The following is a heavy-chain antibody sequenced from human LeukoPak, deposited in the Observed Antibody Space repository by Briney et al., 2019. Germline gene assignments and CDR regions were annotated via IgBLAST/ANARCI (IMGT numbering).Heavy chain of an antibody. J-gene: IGHJ4*02. CDR2: INHSGST. CDR3: ARSGDGYNYIFDY. CDR1: GGSFSGYY. Sequence: PSETLSLTCAVYGGSFSGYYWSWIRQPPGKGLEWIGEINHSGSTNYNPSLKSRVTISVDTSKNQFSLKLSSVTAADTAVYYCARSGDGYNYIFDYWGQGTLVTVSS. D-gene: IGHD5-12*01. V-gene: IGHV4-34*01.